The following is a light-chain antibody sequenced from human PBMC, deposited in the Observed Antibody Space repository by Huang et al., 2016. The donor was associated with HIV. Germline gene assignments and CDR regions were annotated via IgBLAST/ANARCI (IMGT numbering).Light chain of an antibody. V-gene: IGKV4-1*01. CDR3: HQYYRTPLT. J-gene: IGKJ4*01. CDR2: WAS. Sequence: DIVMTQSPDSLAVSLGERAIINCKSSQSVLYSSSNKNYLAWYQQKPGPPPKLLIYWASTRQSGVPDRFSGSGSGTDFTLSISSLQAEDVAVYYCHQYYRTPLTFGGGTKVEIK. CDR1: QSVLYSSSNKNY.